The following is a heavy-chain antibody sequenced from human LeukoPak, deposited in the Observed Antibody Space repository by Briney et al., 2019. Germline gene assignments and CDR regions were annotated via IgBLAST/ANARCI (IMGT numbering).Heavy chain of an antibody. CDR1: GVIFSNSG. D-gene: IGHD3-10*01. CDR2: IYTDGSTK. CDR3: ARNSGGRRYYFTE. Sequence: PGRSLRLSCAAAGVIFSNSGMHLVRQAPGKGLEWVTVIYTDGSTKYYADSVKGRFTISRDNSQNTLYLQMNSLRAEDTAVYYCARNSGGRRYYFTEWGQGTLVTVSS. J-gene: IGHJ4*02. V-gene: IGHV3-33*01.